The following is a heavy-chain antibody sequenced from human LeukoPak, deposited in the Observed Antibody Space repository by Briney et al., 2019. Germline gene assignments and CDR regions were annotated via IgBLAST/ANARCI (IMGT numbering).Heavy chain of an antibody. D-gene: IGHD6-13*01. CDR2: IIPIFGTA. J-gene: IGHJ5*02. CDR3: ARAPRDSSTMLDR. CDR1: GGTFSSYA. Sequence: SVKVSCKASGGTFSSYAISWVRQAPGQGLEWMGGIIPIFGTANYAQKFQGRVTVTRDTSTSTVYMDLSSLRSEDTAVYYCARAPRDSSTMLDRWGQGTLVTVSS. V-gene: IGHV1-69*05.